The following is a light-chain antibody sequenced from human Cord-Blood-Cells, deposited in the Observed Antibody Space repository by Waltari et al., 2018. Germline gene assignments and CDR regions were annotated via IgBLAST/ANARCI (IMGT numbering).Light chain of an antibody. V-gene: IGKV3-20*01. Sequence: EIELTQSPRTLSLSPGERAPLPGRTSQRVSSSYLPKYQQKPGQAPRLLIYGASSMSTGSPDRLSGSGSATDFTLTISRLEPEDVAVYYCQQYGSSPPITFGPGTKVDIK. CDR2: GAS. CDR3: QQYGSSPPIT. CDR1: QRVSSSY. J-gene: IGKJ3*01.